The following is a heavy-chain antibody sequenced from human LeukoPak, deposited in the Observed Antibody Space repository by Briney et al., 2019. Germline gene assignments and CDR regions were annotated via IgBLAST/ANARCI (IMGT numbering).Heavy chain of an antibody. CDR2: IYYSGST. CDR3: ARYPPNTAMGYYFDY. CDR1: GGSISSSSYY. Sequence: SETLSLTCTVSGGSISSSSYYWGWIRQPPGKGLEWIGSIYYSGSTYYNPSLKSRVTISVDTSKNQFSLKLSSVTAADTAVYYCARYPPNTAMGYYFDYWGQGTLVTVSS. D-gene: IGHD5-18*01. V-gene: IGHV4-39*01. J-gene: IGHJ4*02.